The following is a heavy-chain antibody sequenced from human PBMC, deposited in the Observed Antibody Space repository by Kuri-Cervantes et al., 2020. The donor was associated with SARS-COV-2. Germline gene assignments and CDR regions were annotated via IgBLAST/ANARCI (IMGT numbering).Heavy chain of an antibody. CDR1: GFTFSSYE. Sequence: ESLKISCAASGFTFSSYEMNWVRQAPGKGLEWASYISSSSSYIYYADSVKGRFTISRDNAKNSLYLQMNSLRAEDTAVYYCARGVTEMYNWFDPWGQGTLVTVSS. CDR2: ISSSSSYI. D-gene: IGHD5-18*01. CDR3: ARGVTEMYNWFDP. V-gene: IGHV3-21*05. J-gene: IGHJ5*02.